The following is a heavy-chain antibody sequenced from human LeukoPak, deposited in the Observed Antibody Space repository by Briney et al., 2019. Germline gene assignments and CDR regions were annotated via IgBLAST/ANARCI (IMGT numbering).Heavy chain of an antibody. CDR2: IIPILGIA. Sequence: SVKVSCKASGGTFSSYAISWVRQAPGQGLEWMGRIIPILGIANYAQKFQGRVTMTRDTSISTAYMELSRLRSDDTAVYYCARAGSAIAVAGSPAAFDIWGQGTMVTVSS. CDR1: GGTFSSYA. V-gene: IGHV1-69*04. CDR3: ARAGSAIAVAGSPAAFDI. D-gene: IGHD6-19*01. J-gene: IGHJ3*02.